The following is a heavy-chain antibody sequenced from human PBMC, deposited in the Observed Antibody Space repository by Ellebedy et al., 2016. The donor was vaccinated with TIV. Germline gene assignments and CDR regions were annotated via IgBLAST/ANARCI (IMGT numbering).Heavy chain of an antibody. CDR2: LIPMFGTT. CDR3: ATKSVAVTVPIHWYFDV. J-gene: IGHJ2*01. D-gene: IGHD6-19*01. Sequence: AASVKVSCKVSGGSFSDYNFNWVRQAPGQGLEWLAALIPMFGTTNYAQKFQGRVTITADEATSTVYMELSNLRTDDTAVFYCATKSVAVTVPIHWYFDVWGRGTLVTVSS. CDR1: GGSFSDYN. V-gene: IGHV1-69*13.